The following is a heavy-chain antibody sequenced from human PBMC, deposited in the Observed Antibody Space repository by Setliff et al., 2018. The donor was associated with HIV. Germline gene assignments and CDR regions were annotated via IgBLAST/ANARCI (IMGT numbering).Heavy chain of an antibody. J-gene: IGHJ3*02. CDR2: INPNSGGT. CDR1: GYTFIGDY. CDR3: ARGGLATGAFDI. Sequence: AASVKVSCKASGYTFIGDYMYWVRQAPGQGLEWMGWINPNSGGTNFAQKFQGRVTMTRDTSISTAYMELSRLRSDDTAVYYCARGGLATGAFDIWGQGTMVTVSS. V-gene: IGHV1-2*02. D-gene: IGHD5-12*01.